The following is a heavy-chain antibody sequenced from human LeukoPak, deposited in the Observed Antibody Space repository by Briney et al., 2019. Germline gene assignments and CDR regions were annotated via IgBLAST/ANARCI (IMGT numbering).Heavy chain of an antibody. Sequence: GATVKISCAVSGYTFTDYYMHWVQQAPGKGLEWMGLVDPEDGETIYAEKFQGRVTITADTSTDTDYMELSSLRSEDTAVYYCATVSGPYDSSGYYSPDYWGQGTLVTVSS. CDR3: ATVSGPYDSSGYYSPDY. D-gene: IGHD3-22*01. J-gene: IGHJ4*02. V-gene: IGHV1-69-2*01. CDR1: GYTFTDYY. CDR2: VDPEDGET.